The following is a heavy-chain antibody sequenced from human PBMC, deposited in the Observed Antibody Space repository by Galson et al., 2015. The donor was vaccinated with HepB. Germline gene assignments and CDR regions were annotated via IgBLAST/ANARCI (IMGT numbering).Heavy chain of an antibody. CDR1: KFTFRNYG. J-gene: IGHJ3*01. CDR2: IWAGGNRQ. Sequence: SLRLSCAASKFTFRNYGMHWVRQAPGKGLEWVALIWAGGNRQYYGDSVKGRFTTSRDNSKSTLYLQMNSLRAEDTALYYCVREANIAALAVFDLWGQGTMVTVSS. V-gene: IGHV3-33*01. CDR3: VREANIAALAVFDL. D-gene: IGHD6-13*01.